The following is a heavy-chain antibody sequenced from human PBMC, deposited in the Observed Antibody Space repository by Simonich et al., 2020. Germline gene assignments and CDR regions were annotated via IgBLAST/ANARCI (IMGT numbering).Heavy chain of an antibody. CDR2: INPTSGGT. CDR1: GYTFTGYY. D-gene: IGHD7-27*01. CDR3: ARGALTGDYYYMDV. V-gene: IGHV1-2*02. J-gene: IGHJ6*03. Sequence: QVQLVQSGAEVKKPGASVKVSCKASGYTFTGYYMHWVRQAPGQGLEWKGWINPTSGGTNDAQKCQGRVTMTRDTSISTAYMELSRLRSDDTAVYYCARGALTGDYYYMDVWGKGTTVTVSS.